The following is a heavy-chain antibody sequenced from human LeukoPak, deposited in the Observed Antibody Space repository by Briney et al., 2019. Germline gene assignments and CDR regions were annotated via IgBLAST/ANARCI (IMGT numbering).Heavy chain of an antibody. D-gene: IGHD2-15*01. Sequence: GASVKVSFKASGYTFTSYGISWVRQAPGQGLEWMGWVSAYNGNKNYAQKLQGRVTMTTDTSTSTAYMELRSLRSDETAVYYCASFYSSEAFDIWGQGTMVTVSS. CDR1: GYTFTSYG. CDR3: ASFYSSEAFDI. J-gene: IGHJ3*02. V-gene: IGHV1-18*01. CDR2: VSAYNGNK.